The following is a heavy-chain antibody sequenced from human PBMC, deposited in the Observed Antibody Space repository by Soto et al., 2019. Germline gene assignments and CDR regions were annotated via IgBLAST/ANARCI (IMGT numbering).Heavy chain of an antibody. D-gene: IGHD2-15*01. J-gene: IGHJ4*02. V-gene: IGHV2-5*02. CDR3: AYNKGYCSGGSCYNWYYFDY. Sequence: PTLVNPTQTLTLTCTFSGFSLSTGGVGVGWIRQPPGKALEWLALIYWDDDKRYSPSLKSRLTITKDTSRNQVVLTMTNMDPVDTATYYCAYNKGYCSGGSCYNWYYFDYWGPGTLVTVAS. CDR1: GFSLSTGGVG. CDR2: IYWDDDK.